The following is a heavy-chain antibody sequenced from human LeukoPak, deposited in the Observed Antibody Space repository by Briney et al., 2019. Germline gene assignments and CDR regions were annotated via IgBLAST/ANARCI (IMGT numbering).Heavy chain of an antibody. CDR3: ARGTIFGVVTGFDP. D-gene: IGHD3-3*01. J-gene: IGHJ5*02. CDR2: INHSGST. Sequence: SETLSLTCAVYGGSFSGYYWSWIRQPPGKGLEWIGEINHSGSTNYNPSLKSRVTISVDTSKNQFSLKLSSVTAADTAVYYCARGTIFGVVTGFDPWGQGTLVTVSS. V-gene: IGHV4-34*01. CDR1: GGSFSGYY.